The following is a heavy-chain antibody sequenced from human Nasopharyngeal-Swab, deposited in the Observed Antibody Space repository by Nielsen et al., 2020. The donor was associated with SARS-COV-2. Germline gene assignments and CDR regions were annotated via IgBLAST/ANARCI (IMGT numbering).Heavy chain of an antibody. CDR3: ARDGLDYDFWSAYFMDV. Sequence: GGPLRLSCTASGFMFGDYAMSWFRQAPGKGLEWVSSISSSSSYIYYADSVKGRFTISRDNAKNSLYLQMNSLRAEDTAVYYCARDGLDYDFWSAYFMDVWGQGTTVTVSS. CDR2: ISSSSSYI. V-gene: IGHV3-21*01. D-gene: IGHD3-3*01. J-gene: IGHJ6*02. CDR1: GFMFGDYA.